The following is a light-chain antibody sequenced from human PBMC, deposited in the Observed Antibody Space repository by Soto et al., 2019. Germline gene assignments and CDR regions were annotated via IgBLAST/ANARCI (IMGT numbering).Light chain of an antibody. V-gene: IGLV2-14*01. J-gene: IGLJ2*01. CDR1: SSDVGTYNY. Sequence: QSVLTQPASVSGSPGQSITTSCTGTSSDVGTYNYVSWYQQHPGKAPKLMIYDVSSRPSGVSNRFSGSKSGNTASLTISGLQAEDDADYYCSSYTSSSTVVFGGGTKLTVL. CDR3: SSYTSSSTVV. CDR2: DVS.